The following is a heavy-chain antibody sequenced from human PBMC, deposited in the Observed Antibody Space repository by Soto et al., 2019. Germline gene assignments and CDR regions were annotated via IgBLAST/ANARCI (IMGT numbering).Heavy chain of an antibody. V-gene: IGHV3-23*01. D-gene: IGHD3-3*01. CDR3: AKASGTYYDFWSGPNRGSPVPGVDLH. CDR1: GFTFSSYA. Sequence: GGSLRLSCAASGFTFSSYAMSWVRQAPGKGLEWVSAISGSGGSTYYADSVKGRFTISRDNSKNTLYLQMNSLRAEDTAVYYCAKASGTYYDFWSGPNRGSPVPGVDLHWDQGTLVTVSS. J-gene: IGHJ4*02. CDR2: ISGSGGST.